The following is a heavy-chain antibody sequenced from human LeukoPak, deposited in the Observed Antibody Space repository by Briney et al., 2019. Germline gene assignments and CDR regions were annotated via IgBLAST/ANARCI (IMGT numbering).Heavy chain of an antibody. CDR3: ATGGIWDLLNY. J-gene: IGHJ4*02. D-gene: IGHD1-26*01. V-gene: IGHV3-33*01. CDR1: GMTFSNYG. Sequence: GGSLRLSCAASGMTFSNYGMHWVRQAPGKGLEWVAVIYYDGSNKYYADSVKGRFIISRDNSKNTLYLQVNSLRAEDTAVYFCATGGIWDLLNYWGQGTLVTVSA. CDR2: IYYDGSNK.